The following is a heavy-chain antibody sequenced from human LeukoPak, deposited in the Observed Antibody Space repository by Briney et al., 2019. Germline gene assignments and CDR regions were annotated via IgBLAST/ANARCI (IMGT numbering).Heavy chain of an antibody. Sequence: PGGSLRLSCAASGFTFSSYAMSWVRQAPGKGLEWVSAISGSGDHTYYADSVRGRFTISRDNSKNTLYLQMNSLRAEDTAVYYCAKVPINYDILIYYFDYWGQGTLVTVSS. CDR2: ISGSGDHT. V-gene: IGHV3-23*01. CDR3: AKVPINYDILIYYFDY. D-gene: IGHD3-9*01. CDR1: GFTFSSYA. J-gene: IGHJ4*02.